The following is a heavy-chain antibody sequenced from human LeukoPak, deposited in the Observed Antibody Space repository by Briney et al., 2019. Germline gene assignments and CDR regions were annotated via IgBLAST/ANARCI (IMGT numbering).Heavy chain of an antibody. J-gene: IGHJ6*02. CDR1: GDSVSSNSAA. V-gene: IGHV6-1*01. CDR2: TYYRSKRYN. D-gene: IGHD3-22*01. Sequence: SQTLSLTCAISGDSVSSNSAAWNWIRQSPSRGLEWLGRTYYRSKRYNDYAVSVKSRITINPDTSKNQFSLQLNSVTPEDTAVYYCARGLSSYDSSRYGMDVWGQGTTVTVSS. CDR3: ARGLSSYDSSRYGMDV.